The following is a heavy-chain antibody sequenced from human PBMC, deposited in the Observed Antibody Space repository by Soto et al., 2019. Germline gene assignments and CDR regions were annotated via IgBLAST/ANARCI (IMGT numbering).Heavy chain of an antibody. CDR1: GGTFSSYV. CDR2: IIPMFEKT. J-gene: IGHJ4*02. D-gene: IGHD6-13*01. CDR3: SYSSSPLGFDY. V-gene: IGHV1-69*01. Sequence: QVQLVQTGAEVKKPGSSVKVSCRASGGTFSSYVISWVRQAPGQGLEWMGGIIPMFEKTTYAQRIQDRVSITADESTSTAYMELSSLRNEDTALYVCSYSSSPLGFDYWGQGTVVTVSS.